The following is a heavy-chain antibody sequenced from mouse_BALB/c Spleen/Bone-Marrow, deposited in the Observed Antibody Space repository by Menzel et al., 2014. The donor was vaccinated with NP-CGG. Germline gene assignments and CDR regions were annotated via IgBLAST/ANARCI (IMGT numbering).Heavy chain of an antibody. CDR3: SRPYYYCYLIY. D-gene: IGHD1-2*01. CDR1: GFDFSRYW. Sequence: EVLLVESGGGLVRPGGSLKFSCAASGFDFSRYWMSWVRQAPGKGLEWIGEVNPDSRTINYTASLKDKFIISRDNAKNTLFLLFNIVSSESIALSCRSRPYYYCYLIYWGQGTSLTVSS. CDR2: VNPDSRTI. V-gene: IGHV4-1*02. J-gene: IGHJ2*02.